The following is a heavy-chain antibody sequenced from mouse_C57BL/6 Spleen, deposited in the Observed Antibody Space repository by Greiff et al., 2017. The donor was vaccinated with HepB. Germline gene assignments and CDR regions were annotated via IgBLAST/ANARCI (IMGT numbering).Heavy chain of an antibody. CDR2: IDPSDSYT. J-gene: IGHJ3*01. CDR1: GYTFTSYW. Sequence: QVQLQQPGAELVKPGASVKLSCKASGYTFTSYWMQWVKQRPGQGLEWIGEIDPSDSYTNYNQKFKGKATLTVDTSSSTAYMQLSSLTSEDSAVYDCARGGGAYWGQGTLVTVSA. CDR3: ARGGGAY. V-gene: IGHV1-50*01.